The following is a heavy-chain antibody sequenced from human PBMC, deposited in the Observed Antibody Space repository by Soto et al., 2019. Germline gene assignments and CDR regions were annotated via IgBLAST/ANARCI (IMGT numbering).Heavy chain of an antibody. CDR2: INHSGST. V-gene: IGHV4-34*01. J-gene: IGHJ4*02. Sequence: SETLSLTCAVYGGSFSGYYWSWIRQPPGKGLEWIGEINHSGSTNYNPSLKSRVTISVDTSKNQFSLKLSSVTAADTAVYYCARGEHIVVVTANFDYWGQGTLVT. CDR3: ARGEHIVVVTANFDY. CDR1: GGSFSGYY. D-gene: IGHD2-21*02.